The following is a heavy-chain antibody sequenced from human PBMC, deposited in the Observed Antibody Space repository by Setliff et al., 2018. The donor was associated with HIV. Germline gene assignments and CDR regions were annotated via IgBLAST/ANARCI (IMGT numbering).Heavy chain of an antibody. CDR1: GFSFGSHS. J-gene: IGHJ3*01. CDR2: ISSSGHTI. CDR3: AGLVVVETAGDIFDL. D-gene: IGHD2-21*02. Sequence: GESLKISCAASGFSFGSHSMAWVRQAPGKGLEWISYISSSGHTIYYADSVKGRFTISRDNAKNSMFLEMNSLRAEDSADYYCAGLVVVETAGDIFDLWGQGTPVTVSS. V-gene: IGHV3-48*03.